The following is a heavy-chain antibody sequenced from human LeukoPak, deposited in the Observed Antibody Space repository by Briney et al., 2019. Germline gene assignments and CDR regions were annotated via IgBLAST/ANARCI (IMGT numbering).Heavy chain of an antibody. V-gene: IGHV4-34*01. CDR3: ASGPIAAANIYYYYYMDV. J-gene: IGHJ6*03. CDR2: INHSGST. D-gene: IGHD6-13*01. CDR1: GGSFSGYY. Sequence: SETLSLTCAVYGGSFSGYYWSWIRQPPGKGLEWIGEINHSGSTNYNPSLKSRVTISVDTSKNQFSLKLSSVTAADTAVYYCASGPIAAANIYYYYYMDVWGKGTTVTVSS.